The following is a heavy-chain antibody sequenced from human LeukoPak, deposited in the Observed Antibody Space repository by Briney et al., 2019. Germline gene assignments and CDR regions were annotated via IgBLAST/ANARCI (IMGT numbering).Heavy chain of an antibody. Sequence: PGGSLRFSCAASGFTFSSYGMHWVRQAPGKGLEWVTFIRYDGSNKYYADSVKGRFTISRDNSKNTLYLQMNSLRPEDTAVYYCARVGGSYDYVWGSYYSIWGQGTMVTVSS. D-gene: IGHD3-16*01. CDR1: GFTFSSYG. V-gene: IGHV3-30*02. CDR2: IRYDGSNK. J-gene: IGHJ3*02. CDR3: ARVGGSYDYVWGSYYSI.